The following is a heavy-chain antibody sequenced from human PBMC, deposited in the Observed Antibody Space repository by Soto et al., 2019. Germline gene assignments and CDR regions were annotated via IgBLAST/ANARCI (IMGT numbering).Heavy chain of an antibody. CDR3: AKDCRQWLVRAFDI. J-gene: IGHJ3*02. CDR1: GFTLSSYA. V-gene: IGHV3-23*01. Sequence: GGSPRLSCAASGFTLSSYAMSWVRQAPGKGLEWVSAISGSGGSTYYADSVKGRFTISRDNSKNTLYLQMNSLRAEDTAVYYCAKDCRQWLVRAFDIWGQGTMVTVSS. CDR2: ISGSGGST. D-gene: IGHD6-19*01.